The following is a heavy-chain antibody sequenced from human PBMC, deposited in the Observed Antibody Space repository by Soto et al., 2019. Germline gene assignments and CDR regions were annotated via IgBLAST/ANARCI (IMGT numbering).Heavy chain of an antibody. J-gene: IGHJ4*02. CDR2: IYYSGST. V-gene: IGHV4-39*01. CDR1: GGSISSSRYY. CDR3: ARRRLSGYLDY. Sequence: SETLSLTCTVSGGSISSSRYYWGWIRQPPGKGLEWIGSIYYSGSTYYNPSLTSRVTISVDTSKNQFSLKLSSVTAADTAVYYCARRRLSGYLDYWGQGTLVT. D-gene: IGHD1-26*01.